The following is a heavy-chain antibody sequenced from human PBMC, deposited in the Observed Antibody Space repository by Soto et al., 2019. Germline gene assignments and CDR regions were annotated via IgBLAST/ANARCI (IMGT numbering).Heavy chain of an antibody. V-gene: IGHV3-30*18. CDR2: ISYDGNNK. Sequence: QVQLVESGGGVVQLGRSLRLSCAASGFIFSTYGMHWVRQAPGKGLEWLSVISYDGNNKYYADSVKGRFTISRDNSKNTLWLQMDSLRTEDTAVYYRAKDLLLTTITTVGDWGQGTLVTVSS. CDR1: GFIFSTYG. CDR3: AKDLLLTTITTVGD. J-gene: IGHJ4*02. D-gene: IGHD4-17*01.